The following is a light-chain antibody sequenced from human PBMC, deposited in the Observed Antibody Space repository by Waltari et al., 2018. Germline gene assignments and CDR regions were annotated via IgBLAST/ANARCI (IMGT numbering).Light chain of an antibody. Sequence: QSVLTQPPSVSGAPGQSVTIPCTGSSPNLGAGYAVHWYQQIPGSAPKVLIYRDDNRPSGVPGRFSGSKSGTSASLSVTGLHVEDEADYFCQSFDRDLNAVLFGGGTKLTVL. J-gene: IGLJ2*01. CDR1: SPNLGAGYA. CDR3: QSFDRDLNAVL. CDR2: RDD. V-gene: IGLV1-40*01.